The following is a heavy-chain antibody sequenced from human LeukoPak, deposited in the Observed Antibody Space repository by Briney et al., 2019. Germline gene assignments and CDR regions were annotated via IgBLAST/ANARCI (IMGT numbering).Heavy chain of an antibody. J-gene: IGHJ4*02. V-gene: IGHV4-34*01. CDR2: INHSGST. Sequence: SETLSLTCAVYGGSFSGYYWSWIRQPPGKGLEWIGEINHSGSTNYNPSLKSRVTISVDTSKNQFSLKLSSVTAADTAVYYCARVAHLHYFDYWGQGTLVTVSS. CDR3: ARVAHLHYFDY. CDR1: GGSFSGYY.